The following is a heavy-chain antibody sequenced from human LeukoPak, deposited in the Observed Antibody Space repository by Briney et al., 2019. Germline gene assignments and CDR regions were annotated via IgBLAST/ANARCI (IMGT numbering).Heavy chain of an antibody. CDR1: GYTLTELS. J-gene: IGHJ4*02. CDR3: VPVYYYDSSGYYEDFDY. CDR2: FDPEDGET. V-gene: IGHV1-24*01. Sequence: ASVKVSCKVSGYTLTELSMHWVRQAPGKGLEWMGGFDPEDGETIYAQKFQGRVTMTEDTSTDTAYMELSSLRSEDTAVYYCVPVYYYDSSGYYEDFDYWGQGTLVTVSS. D-gene: IGHD3-22*01.